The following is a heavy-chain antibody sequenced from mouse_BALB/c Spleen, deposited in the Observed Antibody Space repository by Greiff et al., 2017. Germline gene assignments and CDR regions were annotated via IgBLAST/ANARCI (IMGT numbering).Heavy chain of an antibody. CDR3: ARSTVVARGGFAY. CDR1: GYSITSDYA. V-gene: IGHV3-2*02. CDR2: ISYSGST. Sequence: DVQLQESGPGLVKPSQSLSLTCTVTGYSITSDYAWNWIRQFPGNKLEWMGYISYSGSTSYNPSLKSRISITRDTSKNQFFLQLNSVTTEDTATYYCARSTVVARGGFAYWGQGNLVTVSA. J-gene: IGHJ3*01. D-gene: IGHD1-1*01.